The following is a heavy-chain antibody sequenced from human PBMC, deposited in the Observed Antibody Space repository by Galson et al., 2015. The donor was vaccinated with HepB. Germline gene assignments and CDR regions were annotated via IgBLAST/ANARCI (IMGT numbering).Heavy chain of an antibody. J-gene: IGHJ4*02. V-gene: IGHV3-23*01. CDR2: ISGTGGNT. CDR1: GFTFSSYA. CDR3: AKAMTTVTTNDY. D-gene: IGHD4-11*01. Sequence: SLRLSCAASGFTFSSYAMSWVRQAAGKGLERISGISGTGGNTYFADSVKGRFTISRDNSKNTLYLQMNSLRAEDTAVYYCAKAMTTVTTNDYWGQGTLVTVSS.